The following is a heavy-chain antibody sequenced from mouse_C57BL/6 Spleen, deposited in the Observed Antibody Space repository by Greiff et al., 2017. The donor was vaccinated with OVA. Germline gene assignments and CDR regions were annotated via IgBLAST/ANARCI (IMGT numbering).Heavy chain of an antibody. CDR1: GYAFSSSW. CDR2: IYPGDGDT. V-gene: IGHV1-82*01. D-gene: IGHD1-1*01. CDR3: ARCHYYGSSYGYFDV. J-gene: IGHJ1*03. Sequence: QVHVKQSGPELVKPGASVKISCKASGYAFSSSWMNWVKQRPGKGLEWIGRIYPGDGDTNYNGKFKGKATLTADKSSSTAYMQLSSLTSEDSAVYFCARCHYYGSSYGYFDVWGTGTTVTVSS.